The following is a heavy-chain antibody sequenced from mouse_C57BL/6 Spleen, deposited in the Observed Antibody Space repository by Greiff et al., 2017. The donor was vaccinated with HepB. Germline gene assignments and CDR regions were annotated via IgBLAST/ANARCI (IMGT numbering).Heavy chain of an antibody. V-gene: IGHV1-82*01. CDR2: IYPGDGDT. CDR3: ARLGDRYFDV. Sequence: VQLQESGPELVKPGASVKISCKASGYAFSSSWMNWVKQRPGKGLEWIGRIYPGDGDTNYNGKFKGKATLTADKSSSTAYMQLSSLTSEDSAVYFCARLGDRYFDVWGTGTTVTVSS. CDR1: GYAFSSSW. J-gene: IGHJ1*03. D-gene: IGHD3-3*01.